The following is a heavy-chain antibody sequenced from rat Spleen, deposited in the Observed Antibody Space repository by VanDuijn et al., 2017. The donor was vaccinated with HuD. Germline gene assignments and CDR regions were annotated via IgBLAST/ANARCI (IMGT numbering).Heavy chain of an antibody. J-gene: IGHJ4*01. CDR1: GFTFKNYW. CDR3: ARHNSGYGYMDA. CDR2: ISNTGDSI. Sequence: EVQLVESGGGLVQPGRSLKLSCVVSGFTFKNYWMSWIRQAPGKGLEWVASISNTGDSIYYPDFVKGRFTISRDNAQDTLYLQMNSLRSEDTATYYCARHNSGYGYMDAWGQGASVTVSS. V-gene: IGHV5-31*01. D-gene: IGHD4-3*01.